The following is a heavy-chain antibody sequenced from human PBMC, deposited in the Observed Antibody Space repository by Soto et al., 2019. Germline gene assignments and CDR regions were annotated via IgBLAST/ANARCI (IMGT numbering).Heavy chain of an antibody. V-gene: IGHV3-23*01. Sequence: EVQLLESGGELVQPGGSLRLSCTASGFTFTNFAMSWVRQAPGKGLEWVSTIVGSGVGTYYGESVKGRFTTPRDNSKNTLYLQMNRLRVEDTAVYYCAKDRRFDTSGYYYGAFDSWGQGTLVTVSS. CDR2: IVGSGVGT. J-gene: IGHJ4*02. D-gene: IGHD3-22*01. CDR1: GFTFTNFA. CDR3: AKDRRFDTSGYYYGAFDS.